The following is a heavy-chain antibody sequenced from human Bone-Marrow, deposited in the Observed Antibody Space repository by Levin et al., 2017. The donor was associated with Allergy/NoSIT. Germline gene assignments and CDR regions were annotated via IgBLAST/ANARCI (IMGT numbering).Heavy chain of an antibody. CDR1: GFIFSSYV. D-gene: IGHD2-21*01. CDR3: TRDSSPHCGSCPFDY. J-gene: IGHJ4*02. V-gene: IGHV3-33*01. Sequence: GGSLRLSCSASGFIFSSYVMHWVRQAPGKGLEWVAVIWYDGSNIKYADSVKGRFIISRDNSKNTLYLQMNNLRVDDSAVYYCTRDSSPHCGSCPFDYWGQGTLATVSS. CDR2: IWYDGSNI.